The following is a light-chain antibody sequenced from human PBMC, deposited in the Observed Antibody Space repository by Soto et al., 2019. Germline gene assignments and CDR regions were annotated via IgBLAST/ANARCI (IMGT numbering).Light chain of an antibody. CDR2: DAS. CDR3: QQYNSYSTWT. J-gene: IGKJ1*01. V-gene: IGKV1-5*01. Sequence: DIQMTQSPSTLSASVGDRVTITCRASQSISSWLAWYQQKPGKAPKLLIYDASSLESGVPSMFSGSGSGTEFTLTISSLQPDDYATYYCQQYNSYSTWTFGQGTKLDI. CDR1: QSISSW.